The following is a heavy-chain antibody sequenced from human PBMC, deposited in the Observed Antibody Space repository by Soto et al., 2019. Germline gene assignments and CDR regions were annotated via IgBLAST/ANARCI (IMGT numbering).Heavy chain of an antibody. D-gene: IGHD6-19*01. V-gene: IGHV3-33*01. CDR2: IWYDGGNK. CDR3: AGQKYSSVWYAVDY. Sequence: ESGGGVVQPGRSLRLSCAASGFTFSTYGMHWVRQAPGKGLEWVAVIWYDGGNKYYADSVKGRFTISRDNSKNTLYLRMNSLRVEDTAVYYCAGQKYSSVWYAVDYWGQGTLVTVSS. CDR1: GFTFSTYG. J-gene: IGHJ4*02.